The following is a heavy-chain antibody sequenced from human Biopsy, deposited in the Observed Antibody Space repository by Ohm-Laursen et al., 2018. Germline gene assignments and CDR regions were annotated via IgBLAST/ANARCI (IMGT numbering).Heavy chain of an antibody. CDR1: GRTFSDYQ. Sequence: PSETLSLTCAVFGRTFSDYQWSWIRQPLGKGLEWIGQINQSGTTNYNPSLKSRVSISADASKYEFSLRLTSVTAADTAVYFCGNEVHGRDYWGLGAQVTVSS. J-gene: IGHJ4*02. V-gene: IGHV4-34*08. D-gene: IGHD2-15*01. CDR3: GNEVHGRDY. CDR2: INQSGTT.